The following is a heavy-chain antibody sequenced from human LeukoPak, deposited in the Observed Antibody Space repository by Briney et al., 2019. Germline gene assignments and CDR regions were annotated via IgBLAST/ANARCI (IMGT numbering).Heavy chain of an antibody. Sequence: GKSLKISCKGSGYSFTSYWIGWVRQMPGKGLEWMGIIYPGDSDTRYSPSFQGQVTISADKSISTAYLQWSSLKASDTAMYYCARQTHIVVVTATYDYWGQGTLVTVSS. V-gene: IGHV5-51*01. CDR3: ARQTHIVVVTATYDY. D-gene: IGHD2-21*02. J-gene: IGHJ4*02. CDR2: IYPGDSDT. CDR1: GYSFTSYW.